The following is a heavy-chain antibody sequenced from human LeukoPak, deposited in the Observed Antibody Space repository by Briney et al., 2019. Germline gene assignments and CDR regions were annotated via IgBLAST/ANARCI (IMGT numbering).Heavy chain of an antibody. V-gene: IGHV4-59*01. D-gene: IGHD3-10*01. CDR3: ATEKLLWFGELNG. CDR1: GGSISSYY. Sequence: SETLSLTCTVSGGSISSYYWSWIRQPPGKGLEWIGYIYYSGSTNYNPSLKSRVTISVDTSKNQLSLKLSSVTAADTAVYYCATEKLLWFGELNGWGQGTLVTVSS. CDR2: IYYSGST. J-gene: IGHJ4*02.